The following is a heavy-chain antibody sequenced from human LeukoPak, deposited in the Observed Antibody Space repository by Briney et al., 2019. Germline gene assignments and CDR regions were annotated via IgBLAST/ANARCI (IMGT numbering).Heavy chain of an antibody. Sequence: ASVKVSCKASGYTFTNHHIHWVRQAPGQGLEWMGIINPNAGSTNYPQKFQGRVTMTSDTSTSTVYVELRSLRSEDSAVYFCARDRELTVTTIGNVGEFDYWGQGTLVTVSS. D-gene: IGHD4-17*01. V-gene: IGHV1-46*01. CDR1: GYTFTNHH. CDR2: INPNAGST. CDR3: ARDRELTVTTIGNVGEFDY. J-gene: IGHJ4*02.